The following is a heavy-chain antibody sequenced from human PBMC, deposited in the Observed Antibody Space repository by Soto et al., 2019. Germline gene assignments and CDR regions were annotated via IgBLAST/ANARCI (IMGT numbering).Heavy chain of an antibody. D-gene: IGHD3-10*01. Sequence: PSETLSLTCTVSGGSISGYYWSWIRQPPGKGLEWIGYMYNTGSTVYNPSFKSRVTISVDTSKNQFSLKLSSVTAADTAVYYCARLWFGEPVDYWGQGTLVTVSS. CDR1: GGSISGYY. CDR2: MYNTGST. J-gene: IGHJ4*02. CDR3: ARLWFGEPVDY. V-gene: IGHV4-59*08.